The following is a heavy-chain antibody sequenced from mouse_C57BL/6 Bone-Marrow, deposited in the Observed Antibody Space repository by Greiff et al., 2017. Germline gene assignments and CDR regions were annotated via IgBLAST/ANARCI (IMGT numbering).Heavy chain of an antibody. D-gene: IGHD1-1*01. V-gene: IGHV6-6*01. J-gene: IGHJ1*03. Sequence: EVKVEESGGGLVQPGGSMKLSCAASGFTFSDAWMDWVRQSPEKGLEWVAEIRNKANNHATSYAESVTGRFPISRDDSKSSVYLQMNSLRAEDTGIYYCTRKRITTVVERYFDVWGTGTTVTVSS. CDR3: TRKRITTVVERYFDV. CDR1: GFTFSDAW. CDR2: IRNKANNHAT.